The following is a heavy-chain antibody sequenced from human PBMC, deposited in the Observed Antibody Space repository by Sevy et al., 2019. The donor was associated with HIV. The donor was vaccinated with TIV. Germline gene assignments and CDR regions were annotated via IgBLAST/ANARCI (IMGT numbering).Heavy chain of an antibody. Sequence: GGSLRLSCAASGFTFSIYAMSWVRQAPGKGLEWVSGLSGSGGSTYYADYVKGRFTISRDNSKNTLYLQMNSLRAEDTAVYYCTKDQGDYVWGTFRDYWGQGTLVTVSS. V-gene: IGHV3-23*01. CDR3: TKDQGDYVWGTFRDY. J-gene: IGHJ4*02. D-gene: IGHD3-16*02. CDR1: GFTFSIYA. CDR2: LSGSGGST.